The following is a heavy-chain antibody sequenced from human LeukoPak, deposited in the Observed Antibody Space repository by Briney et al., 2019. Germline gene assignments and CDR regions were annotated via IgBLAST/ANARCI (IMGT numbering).Heavy chain of an antibody. CDR1: GFTFSSYS. V-gene: IGHV3-21*01. Sequence: GGSLRLSCAASGFTFSSYSMNWVRQAPGKGLEWVSSISSSSSYIYYADSVKGRFTISRDNAKNSLYLQMNSLRAEDTAVYYCARDRTLGLEHDFDYWGQGTLVTVSS. J-gene: IGHJ4*02. CDR3: ARDRTLGLEHDFDY. D-gene: IGHD1/OR15-1a*01. CDR2: ISSSSSYI.